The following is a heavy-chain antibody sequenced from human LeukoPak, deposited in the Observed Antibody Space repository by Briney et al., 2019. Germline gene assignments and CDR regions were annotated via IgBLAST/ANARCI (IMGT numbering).Heavy chain of an antibody. D-gene: IGHD3-22*01. CDR2: IIPIFGTA. CDR3: ARDPPTYDSSGYFSHYYGMDV. V-gene: IGHV1-69*13. CDR1: GYTFTGYY. Sequence: SVKVSCKASGYTFTGYYMHWVRQAPGQGLEWMGRIIPIFGTANYAQKFQGRVTITADESTSTAYMELSSLRSEDTAVYYCARDPPTYDSSGYFSHYYGMDVWGQGTTVTVSS. J-gene: IGHJ6*02.